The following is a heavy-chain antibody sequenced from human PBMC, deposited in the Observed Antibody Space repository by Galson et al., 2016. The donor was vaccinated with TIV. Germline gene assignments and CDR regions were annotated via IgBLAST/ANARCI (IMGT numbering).Heavy chain of an antibody. CDR3: AKDRGSGWYENWFDP. D-gene: IGHD6-19*01. CDR2: VSGSGGRA. V-gene: IGHV3-23*01. CDR1: GFSFSSYE. J-gene: IGHJ5*02. Sequence: SLRLSCAATGFSFSSYEMNWVRQAPGKGLEWVSVVSGSGGRASYADSLKGRFTISRDNSKNTAYLQMNSLRADDTAIYYCAKDRGSGWYENWFDPWGQGTLVTVSS.